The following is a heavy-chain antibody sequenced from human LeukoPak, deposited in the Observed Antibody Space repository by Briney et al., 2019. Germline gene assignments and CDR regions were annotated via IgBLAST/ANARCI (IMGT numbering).Heavy chain of an antibody. V-gene: IGHV4-30-4*01. D-gene: IGHD3-22*01. Sequence: SETLSLTCTVSGGSISSGDYYWSWIRQPPGTGLEWIGYIYYSGSTYYNPSLKSRVTISVDTSKNQFSLKLSSVTAADTAVYYCARGYDSQGSFDYWGQGTLVTVSS. J-gene: IGHJ4*02. CDR1: GGSISSGDYY. CDR3: ARGYDSQGSFDY. CDR2: IYYSGST.